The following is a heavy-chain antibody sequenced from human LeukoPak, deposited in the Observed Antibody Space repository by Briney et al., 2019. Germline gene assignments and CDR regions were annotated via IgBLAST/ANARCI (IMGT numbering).Heavy chain of an antibody. CDR3: AREFSYYGSGKYGMDV. D-gene: IGHD3-10*01. V-gene: IGHV1-69*01. J-gene: IGHJ6*02. Sequence: SVKVSCKASGGTFSSYAISWVRQAPGQGLEWMGGIIPIFGTANYAQKFQGRVTITADESSSTAYMELSSLRSEDTAVYYCAREFSYYGSGKYGMDVWGQGTTVTVSS. CDR1: GGTFSSYA. CDR2: IIPIFGTA.